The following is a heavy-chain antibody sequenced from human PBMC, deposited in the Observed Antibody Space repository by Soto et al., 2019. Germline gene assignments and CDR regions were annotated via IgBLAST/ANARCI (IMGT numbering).Heavy chain of an antibody. D-gene: IGHD4-4*01. Sequence: SETLSLTCTVSGGSVSNSNYSWGWIRQSPGKGLEWIGSVYYRGRSYSKSSVKSRITISVATSKNQFSLNLNSVTASDTAIYYCVSQRTTVIPQAYFDYWGPGALVTVSS. V-gene: IGHV4-39*01. CDR3: VSQRTTVIPQAYFDY. CDR2: VYYRGRS. CDR1: GGSVSNSNYS. J-gene: IGHJ4*02.